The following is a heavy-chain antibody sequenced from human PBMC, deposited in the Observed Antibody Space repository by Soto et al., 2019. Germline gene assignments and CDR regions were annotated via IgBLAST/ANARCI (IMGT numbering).Heavy chain of an antibody. CDR2: INHSGST. V-gene: IGHV4-34*01. Sequence: SETLSLTCAVYGGSFSGYYWSWIRQPPGKGLEWIGEINHSGSTNYNPSLKSRVTISVDTSKNQFSLKLSSVTAADTAVYYCARATLRYFDWTLLYYFDYWGQGTLVTVSS. J-gene: IGHJ4*02. CDR3: ARATLRYFDWTLLYYFDY. D-gene: IGHD3-9*01. CDR1: GGSFSGYY.